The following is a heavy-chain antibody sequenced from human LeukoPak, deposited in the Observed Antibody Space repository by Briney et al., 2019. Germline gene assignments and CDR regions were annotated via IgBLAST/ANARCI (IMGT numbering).Heavy chain of an antibody. CDR2: ISGSGTNI. Sequence: GGSLRLSCAASGFTFSDYYMGWIRQAPGKGLEWISYISGSGTNIYYADSVRGRFTISRDNAKNSLYLQMNGLRAEDTAVYYCARTGDRGGFDYWGQGTLVTVSS. CDR1: GFTFSDYY. V-gene: IGHV3-11*01. J-gene: IGHJ4*02. D-gene: IGHD7-27*01. CDR3: ARTGDRGGFDY.